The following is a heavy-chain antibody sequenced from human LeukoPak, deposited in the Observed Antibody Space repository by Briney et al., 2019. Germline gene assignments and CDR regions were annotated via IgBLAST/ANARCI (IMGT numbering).Heavy chain of an antibody. D-gene: IGHD1-26*01. CDR2: TYYRSKWYN. CDR1: GDSVSSNSAA. V-gene: IGHV6-1*01. J-gene: IGHJ4*02. Sequence: SQTLSLTCAISGDSVSSNSAAWSWIRQSPSRGLECLGRTYYRSKWYNDYALSVKSRITINPDTSKNRLSLQLNSVTPDDTAVYYCARAQMVGATSFDYWGQGTLVTVSS. CDR3: ARAQMVGATSFDY.